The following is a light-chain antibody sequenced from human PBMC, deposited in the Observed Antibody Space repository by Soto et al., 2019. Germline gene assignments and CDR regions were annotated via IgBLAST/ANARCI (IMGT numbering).Light chain of an antibody. V-gene: IGKV3-20*01. CDR1: QSINSNY. Sequence: EIVLTQSPGTLSLSPGERAALSCRASQSINSNYLAWYQLKPGQAPRLLIYGASSRATGIPDRFRGSGSGTDFTLTISRLEPEDFAVYYCQQYGSSITFGQGTRLEIK. CDR3: QQYGSSIT. J-gene: IGKJ5*01. CDR2: GAS.